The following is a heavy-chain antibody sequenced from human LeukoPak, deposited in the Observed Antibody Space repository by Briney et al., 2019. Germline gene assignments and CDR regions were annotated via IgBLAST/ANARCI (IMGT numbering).Heavy chain of an antibody. CDR1: GFTFSSYA. D-gene: IGHD1-20*01. V-gene: IGHV3-23*01. J-gene: IGHJ4*02. CDR3: AKVLTGSQDY. CDR2: IGGGGGNT. Sequence: GRWLRLSCAASGFTFSSYAMSWVREAPGKRLEWLSTIGGGGGNTHYADSVRGRFTISRDNSKNTVYLQMKSLRAEDTAVYFCAKVLTGSQDYWGQGTLVTVSP.